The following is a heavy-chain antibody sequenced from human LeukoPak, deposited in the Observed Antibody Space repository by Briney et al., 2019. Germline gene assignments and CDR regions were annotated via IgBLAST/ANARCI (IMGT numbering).Heavy chain of an antibody. Sequence: SETLSLTCTVSGVSMSAYQWSWVRQSPEKGLEWIGCINTKGETSYNPSLKSRVTTSVDTSKSQFSLRLTSVTAADTAGYYCATSNDAKIAPFDHWGQGAPVNVSS. V-gene: IGHV4-4*09. J-gene: IGHJ4*02. CDR3: ATSNDAKIAPFDH. CDR1: GVSMSAYQ. D-gene: IGHD2-21*01. CDR2: INTKGET.